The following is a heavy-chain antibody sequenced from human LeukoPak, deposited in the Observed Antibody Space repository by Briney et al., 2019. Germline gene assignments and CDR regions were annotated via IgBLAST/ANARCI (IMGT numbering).Heavy chain of an antibody. Sequence: SETLSLTCTVSGGSISSGSYYWSWIRQPAGKGLEWIGRIYTSGSTNYNPSLKSRVTISVDTSKNQFSLKLSSATAADTAVYYCARGDHGSGWYRVGPWRPYYFDYWGQGTLVTVSS. V-gene: IGHV4-61*02. CDR2: IYTSGST. CDR1: GGSISSGSYY. D-gene: IGHD6-19*01. J-gene: IGHJ4*02. CDR3: ARGDHGSGWYRVGPWRPYYFDY.